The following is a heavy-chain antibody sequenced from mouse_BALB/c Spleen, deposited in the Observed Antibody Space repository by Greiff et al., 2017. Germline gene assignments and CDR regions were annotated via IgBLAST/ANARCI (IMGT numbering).Heavy chain of an antibody. CDR1: GFSLTGYG. D-gene: IGHD2-2*01. V-gene: IGHV2-6-7*01. Sequence: VQRVESGPGLVAPSQSLSITCTVSGFSLTGYGVNWVRQPPGKGLEWLGMIWGDGSTDYNSALKSRLSISKDNSKSQVFLKMNSLQTDDTARYYCAREIYYGYEDAMDYWGQGTSVTVSS. CDR2: IWGDGST. CDR3: AREIYYGYEDAMDY. J-gene: IGHJ4*01.